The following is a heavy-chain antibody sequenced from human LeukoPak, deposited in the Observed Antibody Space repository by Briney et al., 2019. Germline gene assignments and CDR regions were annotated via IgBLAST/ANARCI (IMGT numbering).Heavy chain of an antibody. CDR2: INTNTGNP. D-gene: IGHD1-26*01. CDR1: GYTFTSYA. J-gene: IGHJ5*02. V-gene: IGHV7-4-1*02. CDR3: ARDLKVGARKGYWFDP. Sequence: GASVKVSCKASGYTFTSYAMNWVRQAPGQGLEWMGWINTNTGNPTYAQGFTGRFVFSLDTSVSTAYLQISSLKAEDTAVYYCARDLKVGARKGYWFDPWGQGTLVTVSS.